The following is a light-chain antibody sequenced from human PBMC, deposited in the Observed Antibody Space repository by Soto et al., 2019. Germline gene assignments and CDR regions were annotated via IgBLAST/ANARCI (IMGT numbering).Light chain of an antibody. CDR1: QSVSSSY. CDR2: GVS. J-gene: IGKJ1*01. V-gene: IGKV3-20*01. Sequence: EIVLTQSPGTLSLSPGERATLSCRASQSVSSSYLAWYQQKPGQAPRLLIYGVSSRATGIPDRLSGSGSGSDFTLTISRLEPEDFAVYSCQQYGSSPETFGQGTKVEIK. CDR3: QQYGSSPET.